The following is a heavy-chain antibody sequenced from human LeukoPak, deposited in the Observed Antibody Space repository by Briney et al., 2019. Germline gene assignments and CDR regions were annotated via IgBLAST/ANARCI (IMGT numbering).Heavy chain of an antibody. CDR1: GLTVSSYS. J-gene: IGHJ4*02. Sequence: GGSLRLSCVASGLTVSSYSMNWVRQAPGKGLEWVSYISSSSSTIYYADSVKGRFTISRDNAKNSLDLQMNSLRDEDTDVYYCARARASGRSGFDYWGQGTLVTVSS. D-gene: IGHD2-15*01. V-gene: IGHV3-48*02. CDR3: ARARASGRSGFDY. CDR2: ISSSSSTI.